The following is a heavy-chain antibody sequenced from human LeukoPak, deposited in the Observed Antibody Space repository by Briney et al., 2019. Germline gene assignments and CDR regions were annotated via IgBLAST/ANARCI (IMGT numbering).Heavy chain of an antibody. V-gene: IGHV4-4*02. J-gene: IGHJ1*01. Sequence: PSETLSLTCAVSGGSISSSHWWSWVRQPPGKGLEWIGEIYHSGSTNYNPSLKSRITISVDMSKNQFSLKLSSVTAADTAVYYCASSGSFRQQLVKWGQGTLVTVSS. CDR1: GGSISSSHW. D-gene: IGHD6-13*01. CDR3: ASSGSFRQQLVK. CDR2: IYHSGST.